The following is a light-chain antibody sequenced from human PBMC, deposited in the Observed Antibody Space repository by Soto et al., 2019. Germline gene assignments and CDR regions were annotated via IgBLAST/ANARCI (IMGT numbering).Light chain of an antibody. CDR3: AAWDDSLNVHI. J-gene: IGLJ1*01. V-gene: IGLV1-44*01. Sequence: QSVLTQPHSASGTPGQRVTISCSGSSSNIGSNSVHWFQQVPGTAPKPLIYSSNQRPSGVPERFSGSKSGTSASLAISGLQSEDDANYYCAAWDDSLNVHIFGTGTNVTVL. CDR2: SSN. CDR1: SSNIGSNS.